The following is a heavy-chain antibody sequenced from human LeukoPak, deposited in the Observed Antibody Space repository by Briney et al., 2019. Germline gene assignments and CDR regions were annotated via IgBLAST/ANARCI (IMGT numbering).Heavy chain of an antibody. Sequence: SSETLSLTCTVSGGSINNYYWSWIRQPPGKGLEWIGYTSYSGVTDYNPSLKSRVTISVDTSKKQFSLKLTSVTAADTAVYYCARCPKGVYYYYMDVWGKGTTVTVSS. J-gene: IGHJ6*03. V-gene: IGHV4-59*01. CDR2: TSYSGVT. CDR1: GGSINNYY. CDR3: ARCPKGVYYYYMDV.